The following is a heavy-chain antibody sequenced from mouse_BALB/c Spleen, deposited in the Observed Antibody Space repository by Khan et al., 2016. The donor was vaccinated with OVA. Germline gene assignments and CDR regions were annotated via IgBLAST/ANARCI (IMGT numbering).Heavy chain of an antibody. J-gene: IGHJ3*01. CDR3: ARLAYYYNSEGVAY. CDR1: GFTFSTYG. Sequence: EVMLVESGGDFVRPGGSLKLSCAASGFTFSTYGMSWVRQTPDKRLEWVATINTGGAYTYYPDSVKGRFTISRDNAKNTLYLQLSSLKSEDTAIYYCARLAYYYNSEGVAYWGQGTLVTVSA. CDR2: INTGGAYT. D-gene: IGHD1-1*01. V-gene: IGHV5-6*02.